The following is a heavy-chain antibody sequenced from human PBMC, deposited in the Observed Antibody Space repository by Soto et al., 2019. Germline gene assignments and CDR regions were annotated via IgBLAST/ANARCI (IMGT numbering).Heavy chain of an antibody. CDR2: TSNGGST. V-gene: IGHV3-66*01. CDR3: VKALSARYNSAKAFDV. D-gene: IGHD2-2*02. CDR1: GFTVSSNY. J-gene: IGHJ3*01. Sequence: PGGSLRLSCAASGFTVSSNYMSWVRQAPGKGLEWISITSNGGSTYYPDSMNGRFTIFRDNSENTLYLQMSSLRAEDTAFYYCVKALSARYNSAKAFDVWGQGTMVTVSS.